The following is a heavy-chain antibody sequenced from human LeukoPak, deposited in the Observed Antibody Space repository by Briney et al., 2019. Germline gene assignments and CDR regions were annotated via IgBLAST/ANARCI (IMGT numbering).Heavy chain of an antibody. CDR1: GGSISSYY. J-gene: IGHJ4*02. Sequence: PSETLSLTCTVSGGSISSYYWSWIRQPPGKGLEWIGYIYYSGSTNYNPSLKSRVTISVDTSKNQFSLKLSSVTAADTAVYYCARDSRIAARPGFDYWGQGTLVTVSS. V-gene: IGHV4-59*01. D-gene: IGHD6-6*01. CDR2: IYYSGST. CDR3: ARDSRIAARPGFDY.